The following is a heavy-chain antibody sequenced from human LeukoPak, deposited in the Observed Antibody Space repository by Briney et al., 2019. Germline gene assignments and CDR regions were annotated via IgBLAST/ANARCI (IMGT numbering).Heavy chain of an antibody. J-gene: IGHJ6*03. CDR1: GFTFSDYS. CDR3: ATSGGFVLPNAITGNWYMDV. V-gene: IGHV3-21*01. D-gene: IGHD2-2*01. Sequence: GGSLRLSCEASGFTFSDYSMNWVRQAPGQGLAWVASITSAEGYTYYADSVQGRFTISRDNAQNSLFLQMNSLRAEDTAVYFCATSGGFVLPNAITGNWYMDVWGRGTTVTVSS. CDR2: ITSAEGYT.